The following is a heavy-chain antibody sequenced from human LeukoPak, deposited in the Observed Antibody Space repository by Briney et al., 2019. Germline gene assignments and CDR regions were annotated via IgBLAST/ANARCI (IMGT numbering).Heavy chain of an antibody. Sequence: GCSLRLSCVGSGFTFRDYWMSLVLQAPGNGLERVANIKQDGCEKDYVDALTGRFTISRDNAKNSLYLQMNSLIAEDTAVYYCASWLELMRNFDWWGQGTLVTVSS. V-gene: IGHV3-7*01. J-gene: IGHJ4*02. D-gene: IGHD5-24*01. CDR3: ASWLELMRNFDW. CDR2: IKQDGCEK. CDR1: GFTFRDYW.